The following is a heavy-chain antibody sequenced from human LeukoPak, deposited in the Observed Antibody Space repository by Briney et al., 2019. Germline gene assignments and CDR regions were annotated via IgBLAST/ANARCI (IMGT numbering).Heavy chain of an antibody. Sequence: ASVKVSCKASGYTFTGYYMHWVRQAPGQGPEWMGWINPNSGGTNYAQKFQGRVTMTRDTSISTAYMELSGLTSDDTAVYYCARDLMVRGVIINWFDPWGQGTLVTASS. J-gene: IGHJ5*02. CDR2: INPNSGGT. D-gene: IGHD3-10*01. CDR1: GYTFTGYY. V-gene: IGHV1-2*02. CDR3: ARDLMVRGVIINWFDP.